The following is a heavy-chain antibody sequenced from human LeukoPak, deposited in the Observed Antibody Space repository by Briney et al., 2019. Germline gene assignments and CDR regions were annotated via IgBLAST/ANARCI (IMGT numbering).Heavy chain of an antibody. CDR3: ARDRSYHMDV. J-gene: IGHJ6*03. CDR1: GGSISSYY. Sequence: SSETLSLTCTVSGGSISSYYWSWIRQPPGKGLEWIGYIYYSGSTNYNPSLKSRVTISVDTSKNQFSLKLSSVTAADTAVYYCARDRSYHMDVWGKGTTVTISS. V-gene: IGHV4-59*01. CDR2: IYYSGST.